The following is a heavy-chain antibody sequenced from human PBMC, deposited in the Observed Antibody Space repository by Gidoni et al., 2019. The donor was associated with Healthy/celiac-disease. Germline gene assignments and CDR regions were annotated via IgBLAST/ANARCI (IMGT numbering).Heavy chain of an antibody. CDR1: GFTFSGSA. Sequence: EVQLVESGGGLVQPGGSLKLSCAASGFTFSGSAMHWVRQASGKGLEWVGRIRSKANSYATAYAASVKGRFTISRDDSKNTAYLQMNSLKTEDTAVYYCTRRRGDGSGNMDLWGRGTLVTVSS. J-gene: IGHJ2*01. CDR2: IRSKANSYAT. V-gene: IGHV3-73*01. CDR3: TRRRGDGSGNMDL. D-gene: IGHD3-10*01.